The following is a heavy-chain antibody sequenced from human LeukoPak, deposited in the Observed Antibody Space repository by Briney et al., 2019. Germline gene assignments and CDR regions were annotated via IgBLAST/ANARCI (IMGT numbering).Heavy chain of an antibody. Sequence: PGGSLRLSCAASGFTFRSYSMNWVRQAPGKGLEWVSYISSSSSTIYYADSVKGRFTISRDNAKNSLYLQMNSLRDEDTAVYYCATTVTTFGGMDVWGQGTTVTVSS. J-gene: IGHJ6*02. CDR1: GFTFRSYS. D-gene: IGHD4-17*01. V-gene: IGHV3-48*02. CDR2: ISSSSSTI. CDR3: ATTVTTFGGMDV.